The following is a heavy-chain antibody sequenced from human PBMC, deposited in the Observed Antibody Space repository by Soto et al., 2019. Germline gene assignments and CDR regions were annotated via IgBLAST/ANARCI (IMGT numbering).Heavy chain of an antibody. CDR2: INTSNDNK. J-gene: IGHJ4*02. V-gene: IGHV1-18*01. CDR3: ARDPGAASFDF. D-gene: IGHD2-15*01. Sequence: QVHLVQSGAEVKKPGASVKVSCKASGYTFTNYGISWVRQAPGEGLEWVGWINTSNDNKLYAQKLQGRLTLTTDTSTSTAYRDMTALRSDDTAVYFCARDPGAASFDFWAQGTLVTVFS. CDR1: GYTFTNYG.